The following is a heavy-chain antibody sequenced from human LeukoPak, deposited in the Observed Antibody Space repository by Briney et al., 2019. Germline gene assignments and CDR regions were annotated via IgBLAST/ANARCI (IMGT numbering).Heavy chain of an antibody. V-gene: IGHV4-39*01. CDR1: GGSISSSSYY. J-gene: IGHJ4*02. D-gene: IGHD6-6*01. Sequence: SETLFLTCTVSGGSISSSSYYWGWIRQPPGKGLEWIGSIYYSGSTYYNPSLKSRVTISVDTSKNQFSLKLSSVTAADTAVYYCARHEYSSSELDYWGQGTLVTVSS. CDR3: ARHEYSSSELDY. CDR2: IYYSGST.